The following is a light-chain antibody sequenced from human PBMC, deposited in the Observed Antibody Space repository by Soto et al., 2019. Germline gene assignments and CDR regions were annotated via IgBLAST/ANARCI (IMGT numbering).Light chain of an antibody. J-gene: IGLJ2*01. V-gene: IGLV2-14*03. CDR3: SSYSSSSTVV. CDR2: DVS. Sequence: QAVVTQPASVSGSPGQSITISCTGTSSDVGDYDYVSWYQQHPGKAPKLVIYDVSNRPSGVSNRFSGSKPGNTASLTISGLQAEDEADYYCSSYSSSSTVVFGEGTKLTVL. CDR1: SSDVGDYDY.